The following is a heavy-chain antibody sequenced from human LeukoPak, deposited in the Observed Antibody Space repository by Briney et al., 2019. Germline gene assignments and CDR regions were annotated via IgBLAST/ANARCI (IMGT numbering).Heavy chain of an antibody. CDR3: ARETTWELGPGYFDY. J-gene: IGHJ4*02. CDR2: IKQDGSEK. Sequence: GGSLRLSCAASGFTFSSYWMSWVRQAPGKGLEWVANIKQDGSEKYYVDSVKGRFTISRDNAKNSLYLQMNSLRAEDTAVYYCARETTWELGPGYFDYWGQGTLVTVSS. V-gene: IGHV3-7*01. D-gene: IGHD1-26*01. CDR1: GFTFSSYW.